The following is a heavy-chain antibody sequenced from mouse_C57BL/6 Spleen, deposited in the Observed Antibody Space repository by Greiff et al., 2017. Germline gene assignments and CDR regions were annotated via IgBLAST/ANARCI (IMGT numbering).Heavy chain of an antibody. Sequence: EVQLQQSGPELVKPGASVKISCKASGYTFTDYYMNWVKQSHGKSLEWIGDINPNNGGTSYNQKFKGKATLTVDKSSSTAYMELRSLTSEDSAVYYCAGDYSKGYYFDYWGQGTTLTVSS. CDR2: INPNNGGT. CDR3: AGDYSKGYYFDY. CDR1: GYTFTDYY. D-gene: IGHD2-5*01. J-gene: IGHJ2*01. V-gene: IGHV1-26*01.